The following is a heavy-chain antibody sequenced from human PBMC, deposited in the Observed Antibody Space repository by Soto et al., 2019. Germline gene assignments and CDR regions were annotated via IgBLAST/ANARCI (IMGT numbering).Heavy chain of an antibody. J-gene: IGHJ4*02. V-gene: IGHV3-48*01. Sequence: GGSLRLSCAASGFTYSNYAMNWVRQAPEKGLEWVAYISASSSSIYYADSVRGRFTISRDNSKNTLYLQMNSLRAEDTAVYYCARGQQQPPDYWGQGXLVTVYS. CDR1: GFTYSNYA. CDR3: ARGQQQPPDY. D-gene: IGHD6-13*01. CDR2: ISASSSSI.